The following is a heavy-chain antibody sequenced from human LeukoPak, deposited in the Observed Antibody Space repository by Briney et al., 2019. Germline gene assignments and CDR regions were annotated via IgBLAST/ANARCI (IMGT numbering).Heavy chain of an antibody. CDR2: INSDGGTT. D-gene: IGHD3-22*01. V-gene: IGHV3-74*01. CDR1: GFTFGTYW. CDR3: AKVGDSSGYPRDY. J-gene: IGHJ4*02. Sequence: GGSLRLSCGASGFTFGTYWMHWVRQAPGKGLGWVSGINSDGGTTTYADSVKGRFTISRDNAKNTLYLQMNSLRAEDTAVYYCAKVGDSSGYPRDYWGQGTLVTVSS.